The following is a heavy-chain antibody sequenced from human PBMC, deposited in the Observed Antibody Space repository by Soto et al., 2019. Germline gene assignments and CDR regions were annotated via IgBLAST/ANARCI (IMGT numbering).Heavy chain of an antibody. D-gene: IGHD6-13*01. CDR1: SFTFSNAW. CDR3: TTIGSSRGA. Sequence: EVQLVESVGGLVKPGGSLMVACAASSFTFSNAWMNWVRQAPGKGLEWVGRIKSKTDGGTIDYAAPVKSRFTISRDDSKNTLFLQMNSLKTEDTAMYYCTTIGSSRGAWGQGTLVTVSS. V-gene: IGHV3-15*07. CDR2: IKSKTDGGTI. J-gene: IGHJ1*01.